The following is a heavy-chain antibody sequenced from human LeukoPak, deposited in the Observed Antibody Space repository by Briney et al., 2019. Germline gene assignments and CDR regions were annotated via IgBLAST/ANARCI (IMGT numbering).Heavy chain of an antibody. J-gene: IGHJ1*01. CDR3: ARVRGTFETD. Sequence: SQSLSLTCTVSGASISTYYWGWIRQPPGKGLEWIGYLSYSGSTTYSPSLKSRVTMSVDTSKSQFSLKLNSVTAADTAIYYCARVRGTFETDWGQGTLVTV. CDR1: GASISTYY. CDR2: LSYSGST. V-gene: IGHV4-59*01. D-gene: IGHD2/OR15-2a*01.